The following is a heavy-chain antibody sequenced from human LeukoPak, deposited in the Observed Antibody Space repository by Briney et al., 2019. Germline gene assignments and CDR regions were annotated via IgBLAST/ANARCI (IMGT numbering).Heavy chain of an antibody. CDR2: ISYDGSNK. V-gene: IGHV3-30*18. CDR3: AKDLDYGALGYYYYGMDV. J-gene: IGHJ6*02. Sequence: PGGSLRLSCAASGFTFSSYGMHWVRQAPGKGLEWVAVISYDGSNKYYADSVKGRFTISRDNSKNTLYLQMNSLRAEDTAVYYCAKDLDYGALGYYYYGMDVWGQGTTVTVSS. CDR1: GFTFSSYG. D-gene: IGHD4-17*01.